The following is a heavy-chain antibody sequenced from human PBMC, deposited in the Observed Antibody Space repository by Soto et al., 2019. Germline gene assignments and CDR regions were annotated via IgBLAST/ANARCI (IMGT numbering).Heavy chain of an antibody. J-gene: IGHJ5*02. CDR2: IYWDDDK. CDR3: AHSGEQKGVRFGYLWFDH. D-gene: IGHD3-3*01. V-gene: IGHV2-5*02. CDR1: GFSLSSSGVG. Sequence: QITLKESGPTLVKPTQTLTLTCTFSGFSLSSSGVGVGWIRQPPGQALEWLALIYWDDDKRYSPSLKSRLTITEDTSKNQVVLTMSNMDPVDTATYDGAHSGEQKGVRFGYLWFDHWGQGTLVTVSS.